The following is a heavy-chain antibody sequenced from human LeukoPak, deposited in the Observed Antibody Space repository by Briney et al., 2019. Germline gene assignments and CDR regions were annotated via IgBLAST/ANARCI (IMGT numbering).Heavy chain of an antibody. CDR2: ISSSGSTI. J-gene: IGHJ4*02. V-gene: IGHV3-11*04. D-gene: IGHD6-13*01. CDR3: ARDRIAAAGQTIPPDY. Sequence: GGSLRLSCAASGFTFSDYYMSWIRQAPGKGLEWVSYISSSGSTIYYADSVKGRFTISRGNAKNSLYLQMNSLRAEDTAVYYCARDRIAAAGQTIPPDYWGQGTLVTVSS. CDR1: GFTFSDYY.